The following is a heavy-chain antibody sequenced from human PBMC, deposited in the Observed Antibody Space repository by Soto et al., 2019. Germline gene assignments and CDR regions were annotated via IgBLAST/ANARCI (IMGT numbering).Heavy chain of an antibody. Sequence: SETLSLTCTVSGGSISSGGYYWSWIRQHPGKGLEWIGYIYYSGSTYYNPSLKSRVTISVDTSKNQFSLKLSSVTAADPAVYYCARNWYYDILTGYPNWFAPWGQGTLVTVSS. V-gene: IGHV4-31*03. CDR3: ARNWYYDILTGYPNWFAP. D-gene: IGHD3-9*01. CDR2: IYYSGST. CDR1: GGSISSGGYY. J-gene: IGHJ5*02.